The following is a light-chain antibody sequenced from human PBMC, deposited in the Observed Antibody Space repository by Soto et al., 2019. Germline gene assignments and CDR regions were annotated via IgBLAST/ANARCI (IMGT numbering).Light chain of an antibody. J-gene: IGKJ1*01. Sequence: EIVMTQSPATLSVSPGVRATLSCRASQSVRSNLARYQQKPGQAPRLLIYGVSTRATGIPARFSGSGSETEFTLTISSLQSEDFAVYYCQQYNNWPPWTFGQGTNVEVK. CDR2: GVS. CDR3: QQYNNWPPWT. CDR1: QSVRSN. V-gene: IGKV3-15*01.